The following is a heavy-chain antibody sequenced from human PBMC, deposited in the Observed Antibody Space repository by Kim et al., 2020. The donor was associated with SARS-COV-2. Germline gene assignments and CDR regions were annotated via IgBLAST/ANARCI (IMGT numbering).Heavy chain of an antibody. CDR1: GFTFSSYE. D-gene: IGHD6-13*01. J-gene: IGHJ6*02. CDR3: ARQQSPIINYYYGMDV. CDR2: ISSSGSTI. Sequence: GGSLRLSCAASGFTFSSYEMNWVRQAPGKGLEWVSYISSSGSTIYYADSVKGRFTISRDNAKNSLYLQMNSLRAEDTAVYYCARQQSPIINYYYGMDVWGQGTTVTVSS. V-gene: IGHV3-48*03.